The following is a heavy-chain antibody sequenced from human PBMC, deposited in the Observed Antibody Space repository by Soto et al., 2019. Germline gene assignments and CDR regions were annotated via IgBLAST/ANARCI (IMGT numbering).Heavy chain of an antibody. CDR1: GYSISTNYY. Sequence: SETPSLTCAVSGYSISTNYYWGWLRQPPGKGLEWIGSIYHSGSTYYNPSLKSRVTISVDTSKNQFSLRLTSVTAADTAVYYCARDLYASIYDAFKIWGQGTMVTVSS. CDR2: IYHSGST. J-gene: IGHJ3*02. CDR3: ARDLYASIYDAFKI. V-gene: IGHV4-38-2*02. D-gene: IGHD4-17*01.